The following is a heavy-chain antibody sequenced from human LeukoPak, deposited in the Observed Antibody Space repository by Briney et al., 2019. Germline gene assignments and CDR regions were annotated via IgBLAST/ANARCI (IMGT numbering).Heavy chain of an antibody. J-gene: IGHJ5*02. V-gene: IGHV1-69*01. D-gene: IGHD3-3*01. CDR2: IIPIFGTA. CDR3: ARYLHNYDFWSGYYLDWFDP. CDR1: GGTFSSYA. Sequence: ASVKVSCKASGGTFSSYAISRVRQAPGQGLEWMGGIIPIFGTANYAQKFQGRVTITADESTSTAYMELSSLRSEDTAVYYCARYLHNYDFWSGYYLDWFDPWGQGTLVTVSS.